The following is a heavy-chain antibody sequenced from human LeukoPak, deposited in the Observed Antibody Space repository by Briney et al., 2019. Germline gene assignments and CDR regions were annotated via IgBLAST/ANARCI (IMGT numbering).Heavy chain of an antibody. CDR1: GFTFSSYS. CDR2: ISSSSNYI. Sequence: GGSLRLSCAASGFTFSSYSINWVRQAPGKGLESVSVISSSSNYIFYADSVKGRFTISRDNAKNSLYLQMNSLRAEDTAVYYCARGGCTSASCYLFDYWGQGTLVTVSS. CDR3: ARGGCTSASCYLFDY. V-gene: IGHV3-21*01. D-gene: IGHD2-2*01. J-gene: IGHJ4*02.